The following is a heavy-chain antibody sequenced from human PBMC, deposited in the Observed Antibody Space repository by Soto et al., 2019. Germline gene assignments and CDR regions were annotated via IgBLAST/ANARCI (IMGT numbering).Heavy chain of an antibody. CDR1: GFAFSSYW. CDR2: INSDGIST. V-gene: IGHV3-74*01. Sequence: EVQLVESGGGLVQPGESLRLSCAASGFAFSSYWMHWVRQVPGKGLVWVSLINSDGISTTYGDSVKGRFTISKDNAKNTWYLQMISPRAEDTAVYYCGRGVFYDIGAHLKRLFDYWGQGTLVTVSS. D-gene: IGHD3-22*01. CDR3: GRGVFYDIGAHLKRLFDY. J-gene: IGHJ4*02.